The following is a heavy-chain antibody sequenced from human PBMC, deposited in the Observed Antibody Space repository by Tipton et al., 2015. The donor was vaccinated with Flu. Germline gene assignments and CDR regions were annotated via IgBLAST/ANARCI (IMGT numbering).Heavy chain of an antibody. CDR3: ARGHYYDSRLFDY. V-gene: IGHV3-48*03. J-gene: IGHJ4*02. Sequence: SLRLSCATSEFSFSNYELSWVRQAPGKGLEWISFISRRGDIVHYADSVRGRFTISRDNAKKSMSLQMHNLRAEDTAVYHCARGHYYDSRLFDYWGQGSQVTVAS. CDR1: EFSFSNYE. D-gene: IGHD3-22*01. CDR2: ISRRGDIV.